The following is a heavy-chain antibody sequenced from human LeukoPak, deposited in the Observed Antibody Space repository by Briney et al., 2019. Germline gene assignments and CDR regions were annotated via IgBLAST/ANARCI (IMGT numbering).Heavy chain of an antibody. Sequence: SSETLSLTCTVSGGSISRSWIRQPPGKGLEWIGYIYYSGSTNYNPSLMSRVTISVDTSKNQFSLKLSSVTAADTAVYYCARGPYSGSYYCVNAFDIWGQGTMVTVSS. CDR3: ARGPYSGSYYCVNAFDI. CDR2: IYYSGST. D-gene: IGHD1-26*01. J-gene: IGHJ3*02. V-gene: IGHV4-59*01. CDR1: GGSISR.